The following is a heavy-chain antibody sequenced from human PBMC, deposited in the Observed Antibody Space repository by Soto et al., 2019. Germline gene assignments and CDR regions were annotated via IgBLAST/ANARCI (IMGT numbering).Heavy chain of an antibody. CDR1: GYTFTSYG. J-gene: IGHJ3*02. D-gene: IGHD3-22*01. CDR3: ATTPRLSGYTYAFDI. V-gene: IGHV1-18*01. Sequence: ASVKVSCKASGYTFTSYGISWLRQPPGQGLEWMGWISAYNGNTNYAQKLQGRVTMTTDTSTSTAYMELRSLRSDDTAVYYCATTPRLSGYTYAFDIWGQGTMVTVSS. CDR2: ISAYNGNT.